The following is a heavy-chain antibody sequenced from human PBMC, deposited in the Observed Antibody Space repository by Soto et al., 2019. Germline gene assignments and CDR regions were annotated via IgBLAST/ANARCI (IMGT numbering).Heavy chain of an antibody. CDR3: ARSTPGNPFAI. Sequence: EVQLVESGGGLVKPGGSLRVSCAASGFSFTSYTMNWVRQAPGKGLEWVASISAGGRSIYYADSLKGRSTVSRDNAKSSLYLQMNSLRAEDTAVYYCARSTPGNPFAIWGQGTMVTVSS. J-gene: IGHJ3*02. CDR2: ISAGGRSI. CDR1: GFSFTSYT. D-gene: IGHD3-10*01. V-gene: IGHV3-21*01.